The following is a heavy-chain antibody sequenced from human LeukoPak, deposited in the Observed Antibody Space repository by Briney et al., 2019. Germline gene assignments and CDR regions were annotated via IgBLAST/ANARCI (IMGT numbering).Heavy chain of an antibody. D-gene: IGHD1-7*01. CDR2: IYPGDSDT. Sequence: GESLKISCKGSGYSFTNYWIAWVRQMPGKGLEWIGVIYPGDSDTRYNPSFQGQVTISADRSFGTAYLQWGSLKASDSAMYYCARREATTEYFDFWSQGTLVTVSS. CDR3: ARREATTEYFDF. CDR1: GYSFTNYW. V-gene: IGHV5-51*01. J-gene: IGHJ4*02.